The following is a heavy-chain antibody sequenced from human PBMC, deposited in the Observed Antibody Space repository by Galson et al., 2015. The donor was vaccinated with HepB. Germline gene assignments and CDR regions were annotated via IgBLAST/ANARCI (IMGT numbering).Heavy chain of an antibody. Sequence: SLRLSCAASGFSFSDYYMSWIRQAPGKGLEWVSYISSRSSYTNYADSVKGRFTISRDNAKNSLYLQMNSLRAEDTAVYYRARDKKRVRFLEWFPLGWFDPWGQGTLVTVSS. D-gene: IGHD3-3*01. CDR1: GFSFSDYY. J-gene: IGHJ5*02. CDR2: ISSRSSYT. V-gene: IGHV3-11*05. CDR3: ARDKKRVRFLEWFPLGWFDP.